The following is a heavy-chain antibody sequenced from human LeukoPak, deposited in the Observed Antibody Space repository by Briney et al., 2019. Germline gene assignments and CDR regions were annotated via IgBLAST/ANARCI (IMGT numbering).Heavy chain of an antibody. CDR2: INSDGINT. CDR1: GFTFSNYW. CDR3: ARDLGQYYDTSDNWFDP. J-gene: IGHJ5*02. V-gene: IGHV3-74*01. D-gene: IGHD3-22*01. Sequence: GGSLRLSCAASGFTFSNYWMHWVRQAPGKGLVWVSRINSDGINTSYADSVKGRFTISRDNAKNTLNLQMNSLRAEDTAVHYCARDLGQYYDTSDNWFDPWGQGTLVTVSS.